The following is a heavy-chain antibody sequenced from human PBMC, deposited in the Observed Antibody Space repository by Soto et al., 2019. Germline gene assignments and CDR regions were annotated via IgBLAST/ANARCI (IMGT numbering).Heavy chain of an antibody. D-gene: IGHD2-21*02. V-gene: IGHV3-23*01. CDR1: GFTFSSYA. Sequence: EVQLLEFGGGLVQPGGSLRLSCAASGFTFSSYAMSWVRQAPGKGLEWVSVISGSGGSTYYADSVKGRFTISRDNSKNTLELQMNSLRAEDTAVYYCAKDQYVVVTTNWFDPWGQGTLVSVSS. J-gene: IGHJ5*02. CDR3: AKDQYVVVTTNWFDP. CDR2: ISGSGGST.